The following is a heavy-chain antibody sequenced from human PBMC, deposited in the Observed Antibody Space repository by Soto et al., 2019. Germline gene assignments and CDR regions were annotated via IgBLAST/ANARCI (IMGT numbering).Heavy chain of an antibody. Sequence: ASVKVSCEASGYTFTSYGISWVRQAPGQGLEWMGWISAYNGNTNYAQKLQGRVTMTTDTSTSTAYMELRSLRSDDTAVYYCARDQDDFWSGYFPPWAFDIWGQGTMVTVSS. CDR1: GYTFTSYG. J-gene: IGHJ3*02. CDR2: ISAYNGNT. D-gene: IGHD3-3*01. V-gene: IGHV1-18*01. CDR3: ARDQDDFWSGYFPPWAFDI.